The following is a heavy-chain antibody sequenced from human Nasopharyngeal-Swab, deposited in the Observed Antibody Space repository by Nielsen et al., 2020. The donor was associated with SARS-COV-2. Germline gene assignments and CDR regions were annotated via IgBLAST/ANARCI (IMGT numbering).Heavy chain of an antibody. Sequence: SVKVSCKTSGDAFTNSAISWVRQAPGQGLEWMGGIVPALGLPNYAQKFRGRLTISADRSTTTSYLELSSLRFEDTAIYYCAREGEYGAYDAPDYWGQGTLVTVSS. V-gene: IGHV1-69*10. CDR3: AREGEYGAYDAPDY. CDR2: IVPALGLP. D-gene: IGHD5-12*01. CDR1: GDAFTNSA. J-gene: IGHJ4*02.